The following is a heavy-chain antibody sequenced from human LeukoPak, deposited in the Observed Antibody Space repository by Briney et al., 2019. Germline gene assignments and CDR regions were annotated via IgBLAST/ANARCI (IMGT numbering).Heavy chain of an antibody. J-gene: IGHJ4*02. CDR1: GYTFTSYG. D-gene: IGHD5-12*01. V-gene: IGHV1-18*01. Sequence: GASVKVSCKASGYTFTSYGISWVRQAPGQGLEWMGWISAYNGNTNYAQKLQGRVTMTTDTSTSTAYMELSSLRSEDTAVYYCARERSSYSGYEPFDSWGQGTLVTVSS. CDR3: ARERSSYSGYEPFDS. CDR2: ISAYNGNT.